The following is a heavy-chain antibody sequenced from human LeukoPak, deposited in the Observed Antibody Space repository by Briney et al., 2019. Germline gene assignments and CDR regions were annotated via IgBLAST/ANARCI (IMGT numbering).Heavy chain of an antibody. V-gene: IGHV3-11*01. J-gene: IGHJ3*02. CDR2: ISSSGSTI. CDR3: AKVKENMIRGLISAFDI. D-gene: IGHD3-10*01. Sequence: PGGSLRLSCAASGFTFSDYYMSWIRQAPGKGLEWVSYISSSGSTIYYADSVKGRFTISRDNSKNTLYLQMNSLRAEDTAVYYCAKVKENMIRGLISAFDIWGRGTMVTVSS. CDR1: GFTFSDYY.